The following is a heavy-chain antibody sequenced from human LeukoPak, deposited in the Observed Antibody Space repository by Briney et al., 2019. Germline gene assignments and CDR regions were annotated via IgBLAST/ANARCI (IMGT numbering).Heavy chain of an antibody. CDR1: GFTFSSYA. Sequence: PGGSLRLSCAASGFTFSSYAMSWVRQAPGKGLEWVSAISGSGGSTYYADSVKGRFTISRDNSKNTLYLQMNSLRAEDTAVYYCARDRGYSGYDWAGGFDYWGQGTLVTVSS. J-gene: IGHJ4*02. V-gene: IGHV3-23*01. CDR3: ARDRGYSGYDWAGGFDY. D-gene: IGHD5-12*01. CDR2: ISGSGGST.